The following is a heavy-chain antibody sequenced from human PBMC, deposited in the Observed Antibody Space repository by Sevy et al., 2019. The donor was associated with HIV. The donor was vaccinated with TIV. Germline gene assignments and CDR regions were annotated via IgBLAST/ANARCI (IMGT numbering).Heavy chain of an antibody. CDR1: GFTFGDYC. CDR2: LKSDVYGGTV. J-gene: IGHJ4*02. D-gene: IGHD6-13*01. Sequence: CLRLSCTASGFTFGDYCMSWVRQAPGKGLEWVAFLKSDVYGGTVDHAASVRGRLVISRDDSKTIAYLQMNDLKTEDTGVYYCTRWKAAQSIFDYWGQGALVTVSS. CDR3: TRWKAAQSIFDY. V-gene: IGHV3-49*04.